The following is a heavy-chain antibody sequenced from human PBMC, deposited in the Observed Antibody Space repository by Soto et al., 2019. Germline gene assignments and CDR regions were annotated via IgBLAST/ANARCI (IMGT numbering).Heavy chain of an antibody. CDR1: GGSISSYY. J-gene: IGHJ3*02. D-gene: IGHD3-10*01. CDR2: IYYSGST. Sequence: SETLSLTCTVSGGSISSYYWSWIRQPPGKGLEWIGYIYYSGSTNYNPSLKSRVTISVDTSKNQFSLKLSSVTAADTAVYYCARVWGGAFDIWGKGTMVPVSS. V-gene: IGHV4-59*01. CDR3: ARVWGGAFDI.